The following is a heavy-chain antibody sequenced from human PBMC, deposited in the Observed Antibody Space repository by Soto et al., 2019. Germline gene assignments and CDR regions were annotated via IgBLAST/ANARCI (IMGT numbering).Heavy chain of an antibody. CDR3: TRDVIATTRNWFDP. CDR1: GYTFINHG. D-gene: IGHD3-16*02. Sequence: QVQLLQSGAEVKKPGASVRVSCKASGYTFINHGISWVRQAPGQGLEWMGRISAYNGNTNYAQKLQGRVTMTRDTSTNTAYMELRRLRSDATAMYYCTRDVIATTRNWFDPWGQGNLVMVSS. J-gene: IGHJ5*02. V-gene: IGHV1-18*01. CDR2: ISAYNGNT.